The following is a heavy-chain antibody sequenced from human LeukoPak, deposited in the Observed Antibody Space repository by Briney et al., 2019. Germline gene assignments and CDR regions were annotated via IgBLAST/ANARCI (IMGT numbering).Heavy chain of an antibody. CDR3: AKDWPDIRH. D-gene: IGHD3-9*01. J-gene: IGHJ4*02. CDR1: GFSFSIHW. Sequence: GGSLRLSCAASGFSFSIHWMSWVRQAPGKGLERVAKINPDGSEKYYVDSVKGRFTISRDNSKNTLYLQMNSLRAEDTAVYYCAKDWPDIRHWGQGTLVTVSS. CDR2: INPDGSEK. V-gene: IGHV3-7*03.